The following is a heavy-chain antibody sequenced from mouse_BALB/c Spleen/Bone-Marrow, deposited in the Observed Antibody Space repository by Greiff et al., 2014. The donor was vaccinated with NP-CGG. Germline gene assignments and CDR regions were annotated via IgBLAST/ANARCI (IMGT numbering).Heavy chain of an antibody. Sequence: QVTLKECGAELVRPGTSVKMSCKAAGYTFTNYWIGWVKQRPGHGLEWIGDIYPGGGYTNYNEKFKGKATLTADTSSSTAYMQLSSQTSEDSAIYYCARGYGSSSYDTDYWGQRTSVTVSS. D-gene: IGHD1-1*01. J-gene: IGHJ4*01. CDR1: GYTFTNYW. CDR3: ARGYGSSSYDTDY. V-gene: IGHV1-63*02. CDR2: IYPGGGYT.